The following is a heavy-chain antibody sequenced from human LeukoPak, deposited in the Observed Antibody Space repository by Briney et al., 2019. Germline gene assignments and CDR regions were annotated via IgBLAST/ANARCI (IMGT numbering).Heavy chain of an antibody. V-gene: IGHV3-7*03. CDR3: AREIDAFDI. Sequence: PGGSLRLSCAASGFTVSSNYMSWVRQAPGKGLEGVANIKQDGSEKYYVDSVKGRFTISRDKAKKSLYLQMNSLRAEDTAVYYCAREIDAFDIWGQGTMVTVSS. CDR2: IKQDGSEK. CDR1: GFTVSSNY. J-gene: IGHJ3*02.